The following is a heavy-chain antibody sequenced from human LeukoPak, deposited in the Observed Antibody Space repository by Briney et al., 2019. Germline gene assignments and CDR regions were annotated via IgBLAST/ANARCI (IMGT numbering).Heavy chain of an antibody. V-gene: IGHV3-74*01. Sequence: PGGFLRLSCAASGFTFSSYWMHWVRQVPGKGLVWVSRINSDGSSTSYADSVKGRFTISRDNAKNTLYVRMNSLRAEDTAVYYCSTGSGHAFDIWGRGTMVTVSS. CDR1: GFTFSSYW. J-gene: IGHJ3*02. D-gene: IGHD3-10*01. CDR2: INSDGSST. CDR3: STGSGHAFDI.